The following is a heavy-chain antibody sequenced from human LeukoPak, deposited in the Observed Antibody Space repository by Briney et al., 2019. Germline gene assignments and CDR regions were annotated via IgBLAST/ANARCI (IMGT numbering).Heavy chain of an antibody. Sequence: PGGSLRLSCAASGFTFSSYAMHWVRQAPGKGLEWVSAIGTAGDTYYPGSVKGRFTISRENAKNSLYLQMNSLRAGDTAVYYCARNSYGRPYYYYGMDVWGQGTTVTVSS. CDR2: IGTAGDT. CDR3: ARNSYGRPYYYYGMDV. CDR1: GFTFSSYA. D-gene: IGHD5-18*01. J-gene: IGHJ6*02. V-gene: IGHV3-13*01.